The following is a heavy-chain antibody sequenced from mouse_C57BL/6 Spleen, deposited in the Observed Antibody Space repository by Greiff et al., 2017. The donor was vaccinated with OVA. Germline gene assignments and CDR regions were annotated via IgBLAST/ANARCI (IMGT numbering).Heavy chain of an antibody. CDR2: IDPETGGT. J-gene: IGHJ2*01. CDR3: TRAYGHFDY. Sequence: QVQLQQSGAELVRPGASVTLSCKASGYTFTDYEMHWVKQTPVHGLEWIGAIDPETGGTAYNQKFKGKAILTADKSSSTAYMELRSLTSEDSAVDYCTRAYGHFDYWGQGTTLTVSS. D-gene: IGHD1-1*01. V-gene: IGHV1-15*01. CDR1: GYTFTDYE.